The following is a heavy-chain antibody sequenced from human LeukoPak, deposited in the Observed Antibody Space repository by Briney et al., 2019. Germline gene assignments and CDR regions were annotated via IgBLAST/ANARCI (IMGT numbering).Heavy chain of an antibody. CDR1: GGTFSSYA. CDR2: IIPIFGTA. V-gene: IGHV1-69*13. J-gene: IGHJ4*02. CDR3: ARFTPRGQGY. Sequence: SVKVSCKASGGTFSSYAISGGRQAPGQGLEWMGGIIPIFGTANYAQKFQGRVTITADESTSTAYMELSSLRSEDTAVYYCARFTPRGQGYWGQGTLVTVSS.